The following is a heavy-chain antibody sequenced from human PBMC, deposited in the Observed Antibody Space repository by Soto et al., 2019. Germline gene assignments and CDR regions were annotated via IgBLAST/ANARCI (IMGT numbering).Heavy chain of an antibody. CDR2: IKEDGGEK. CDR3: ARDYSNPKGRFDP. D-gene: IGHD4-4*01. CDR1: GFTFTGYW. V-gene: IGHV3-7*01. J-gene: IGHJ5*02. Sequence: EVQLVESGGGLVQPGGSLRLSCAASGFTFTGYWMSWVRQAPGKGLDWVANIKEDGGEKYYVDSVKGRFTISRDNAKNSLYLQMNRLRAEDTAVYYCARDYSNPKGRFDPWGQGTLVTVSS.